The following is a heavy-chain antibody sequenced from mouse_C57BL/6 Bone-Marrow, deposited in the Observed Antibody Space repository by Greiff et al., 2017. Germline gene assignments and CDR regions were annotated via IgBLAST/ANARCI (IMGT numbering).Heavy chain of an antibody. CDR2: IHPNSGST. CDR3: ARRVQTGSFAY. Sequence: QVQLQQPGAELVKPGASVKLSCKASGYTFTSYWMHWVKQRPGQGLEWIGMIHPNSGSTNYNEKFKSKATLTVDKSSSTAYMQLSSLTSEDSAVYYCARRVQTGSFAYWGQGTLVTVSA. V-gene: IGHV1-64*01. CDR1: GYTFTSYW. J-gene: IGHJ3*01. D-gene: IGHD4-1*01.